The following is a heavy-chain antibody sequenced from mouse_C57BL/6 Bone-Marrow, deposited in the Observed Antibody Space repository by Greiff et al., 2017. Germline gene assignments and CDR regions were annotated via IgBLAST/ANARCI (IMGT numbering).Heavy chain of an antibody. Sequence: QVQLQQSGAELVRPGASVTLSCKASGYTFTDYEMHWVKQTPVHGLEWIGAIDPETGGTAYNQKFKGKAILTADKSSSTAYMELLSLTSEDSAVYYCTRTDYDWFAYWGQGTLVTVSA. D-gene: IGHD2-4*01. J-gene: IGHJ3*01. V-gene: IGHV1-15*01. CDR3: TRTDYDWFAY. CDR2: IDPETGGT. CDR1: GYTFTDYE.